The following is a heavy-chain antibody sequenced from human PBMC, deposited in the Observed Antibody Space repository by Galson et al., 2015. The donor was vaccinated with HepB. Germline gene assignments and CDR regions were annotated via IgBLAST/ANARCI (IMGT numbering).Heavy chain of an antibody. D-gene: IGHD4-11*01. CDR1: GVSISTSSHS. V-gene: IGHV4-39*01. Sequence: ETLSLTCGVSGVSISTSSHSWAWIRQPPGKGPEWLGTLSYSGTTYYNPSLKSRVTISVDTSKNQFSLMLTSVTAADTALYFCARQISRQLAFSYYFDPWGQGTLVTAAS. CDR2: LSYSGTT. J-gene: IGHJ4*02. CDR3: ARQISRQLAFSYYFDP.